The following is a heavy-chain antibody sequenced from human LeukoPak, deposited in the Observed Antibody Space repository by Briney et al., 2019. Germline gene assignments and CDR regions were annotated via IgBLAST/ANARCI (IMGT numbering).Heavy chain of an antibody. CDR1: GFTFSSSP. D-gene: IGHD3-22*01. Sequence: PGGSLRLSCAASGFTFSSSPMQWVCQTPGKGLEWVAVISVDGNAQDYADSVKGRFTISRDNTKDTVSLQLNSLRTEDTAMYFCAREGGSSGRAGYFDSWGQGIVVTVS. V-gene: IGHV3-30*04. J-gene: IGHJ4*02. CDR2: ISVDGNAQ. CDR3: AREGGSSGRAGYFDS.